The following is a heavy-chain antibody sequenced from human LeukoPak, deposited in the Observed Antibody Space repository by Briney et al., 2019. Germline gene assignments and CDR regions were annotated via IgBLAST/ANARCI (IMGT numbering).Heavy chain of an antibody. D-gene: IGHD3-22*01. J-gene: IGHJ4*02. CDR2: VYYSGST. CDR3: ARHYSSGYELDVDY. Sequence: PSETLSLTCTVSGDSIKTSSYYWGWIRQPPGKGLEWIGSVYYSGSTYYNPSLKSRLTISVDTFKNQFSLNLSSVTAADTAVYFCARHYSSGYELDVDYWGQGTLVTVSS. CDR1: GDSIKTSSYY. V-gene: IGHV4-39*01.